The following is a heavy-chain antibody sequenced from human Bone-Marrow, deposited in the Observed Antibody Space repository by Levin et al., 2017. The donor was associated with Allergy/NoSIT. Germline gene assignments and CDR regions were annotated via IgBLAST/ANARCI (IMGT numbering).Heavy chain of an antibody. J-gene: IGHJ6*03. CDR3: ARGLIAAAGLYYDYYMDG. V-gene: IGHV1-69*13. Sequence: SVKVSCKASGGTFSSYAISWVRQAPGQGLEWMGGIIPIFGTANYAQKFQGRVTITADESTSTAYMELSSLRSEDTAVYYCARGLIAAAGLYYDYYMDGWGKGTTVTVSS. D-gene: IGHD6-13*01. CDR2: IIPIFGTA. CDR1: GGTFSSYA.